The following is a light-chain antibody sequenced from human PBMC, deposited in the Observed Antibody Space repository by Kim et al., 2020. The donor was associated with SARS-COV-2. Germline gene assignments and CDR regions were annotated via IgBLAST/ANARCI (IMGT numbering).Light chain of an antibody. J-gene: IGLJ2*01. V-gene: IGLV3-25*03. Sequence: PGQTARITCSGDALPKEYAYWYQQKPGQAPVLVIYRDNERPSVIPERFSGSTSGTTVSLTISGVQAEDEAAYYCQSADSTRTYVVFGGGTQLTVL. CDR2: RDN. CDR1: ALPKEY. CDR3: QSADSTRTYVV.